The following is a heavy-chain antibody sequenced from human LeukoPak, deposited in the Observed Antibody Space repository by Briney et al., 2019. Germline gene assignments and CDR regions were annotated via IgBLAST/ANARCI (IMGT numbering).Heavy chain of an antibody. CDR2: IYYSGSA. D-gene: IGHD5-12*01. Sequence: SETLSLTCTVSGGSISSYYWSWIRQPPGKGLEWMGYIYYSGSAIYKPTLKSRVTISVDTSKNQFSLNLSSVTAADTAVYYCAKARRATQWYFDYWGQGTLVTVSS. V-gene: IGHV4-59*01. CDR3: AKARRATQWYFDY. J-gene: IGHJ4*02. CDR1: GGSISSYY.